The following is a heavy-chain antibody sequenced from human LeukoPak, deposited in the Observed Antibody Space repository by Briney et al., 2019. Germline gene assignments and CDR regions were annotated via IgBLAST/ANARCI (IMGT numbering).Heavy chain of an antibody. V-gene: IGHV3-9*01. Sequence: PGRSLRLSCAASGFTLDDYAVHWVRQAPGKGLEWVSGISWNSGSIGYADSVKGRFTISRDNAKNSLYLQMNSLRAEDTALYYCARTIQLGYCSSTSCSTAAFDYWGQGTLVTVSS. J-gene: IGHJ4*02. CDR1: GFTLDDYA. D-gene: IGHD2-2*01. CDR3: ARTIQLGYCSSTSCSTAAFDY. CDR2: ISWNSGSI.